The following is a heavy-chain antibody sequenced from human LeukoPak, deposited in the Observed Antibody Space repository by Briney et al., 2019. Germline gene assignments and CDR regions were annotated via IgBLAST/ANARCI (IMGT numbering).Heavy chain of an antibody. CDR3: ARQTPRYYYDSSGYHYYYGIDV. Sequence: PGGSLRLSCAASGFPFSSYGMHWVRHAPGKGLVWVSRINSDGSNTTYADSVKGRFTISRDNAKNTLYLQMNSLRAEDTAVYYCARQTPRYYYDSSGYHYYYGIDVWGQGNTLTVSS. D-gene: IGHD3-22*01. J-gene: IGHJ6*02. V-gene: IGHV3-74*01. CDR2: INSDGSNT. CDR1: GFPFSSYG.